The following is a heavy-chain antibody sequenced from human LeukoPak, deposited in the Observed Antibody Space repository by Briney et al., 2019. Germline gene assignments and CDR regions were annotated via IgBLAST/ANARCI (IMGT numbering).Heavy chain of an antibody. CDR2: IYYSGTS. CDR1: GGSISSSSYY. Sequence: SETLFLTCTVSGGSISSSSYYWRWIRQPPGKGLEWIGNIYYSGTSYYNPSLKSRVTISVDTSENQLSLKLSSVTAADTAVYYCARHMGDFWSGYRCDYWGQGTLVTVSS. CDR3: ARHMGDFWSGYRCDY. V-gene: IGHV4-39*01. J-gene: IGHJ4*02. D-gene: IGHD3-3*01.